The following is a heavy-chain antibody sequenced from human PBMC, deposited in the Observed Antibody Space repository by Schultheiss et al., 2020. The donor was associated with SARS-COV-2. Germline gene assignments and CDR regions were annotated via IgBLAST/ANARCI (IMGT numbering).Heavy chain of an antibody. Sequence: SETLSLTCSVSGSSITGFFWTWIRQPPGKGLDPIGNIYFTGITKYNPSLKSRVTISIDTSKNQFSLKLSSVTAADTAVYYCARDGGGTMVRGVMENIWYFDLWGRGTLVTVSS. D-gene: IGHD3-10*01. CDR1: GSSITGFF. CDR3: ARDGGGTMVRGVMENIWYFDL. V-gene: IGHV4-59*01. J-gene: IGHJ2*01. CDR2: IYFTGIT.